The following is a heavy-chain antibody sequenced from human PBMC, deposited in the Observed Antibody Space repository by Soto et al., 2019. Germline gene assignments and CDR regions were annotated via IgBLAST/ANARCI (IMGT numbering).Heavy chain of an antibody. CDR2: ISAYNGNT. CDR3: ASSATTADYYYGMDV. V-gene: IGHV1-18*01. J-gene: IGHJ6*02. D-gene: IGHD1-26*01. Sequence: ASVKVSCKASGYTFTSYGISWVRQAPGQGLEWMGWISAYNGNTNYAQKLQGRVTITRDTSASTAYMELSSLRSEDTAVYYCASSATTADYYYGMDVWGQGTTVTVSS. CDR1: GYTFTSYG.